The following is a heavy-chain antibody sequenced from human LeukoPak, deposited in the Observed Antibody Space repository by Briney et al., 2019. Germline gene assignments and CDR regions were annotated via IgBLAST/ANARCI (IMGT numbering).Heavy chain of an antibody. CDR3: AKLAYDSSGYYELDWYFDL. Sequence: GGSLRLSCAASGFTFSSYSMNWVRQAPGKGLEWVSYISSSSNIINYADSVKGRFIISRDNSKNTLYLQMNSLRAEDTAVYYCAKLAYDSSGYYELDWYFDLWGRGTLVTVSS. V-gene: IGHV3-48*01. CDR1: GFTFSSYS. D-gene: IGHD3-22*01. J-gene: IGHJ2*01. CDR2: ISSSSNII.